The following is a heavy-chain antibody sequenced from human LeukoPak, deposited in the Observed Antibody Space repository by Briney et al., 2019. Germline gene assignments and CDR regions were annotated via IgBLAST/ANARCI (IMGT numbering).Heavy chain of an antibody. D-gene: IGHD1-1*01. V-gene: IGHV4-34*01. J-gene: IGHJ5*02. Sequence: SETLSLTCAVYGASFSDHYWTWIRQPPGKGLEWIGEIDQSRSTKCNPSLKGRVTIPLDTSKNQFSLDLTSVTAADTAVYYCAASSQLGSYNWFDPWGQGTPVTVSS. CDR1: GASFSDHY. CDR3: AASSQLGSYNWFDP. CDR2: IDQSRST.